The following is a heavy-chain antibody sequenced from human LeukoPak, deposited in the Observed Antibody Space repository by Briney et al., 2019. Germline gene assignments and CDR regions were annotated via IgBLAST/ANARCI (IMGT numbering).Heavy chain of an antibody. CDR2: MNPSSGVT. Sequence: GASVRVSCKASGYTFSGYQVHWLRQAPGQGLEWMGRMNPSSGVTNYAQKFQGRVTMTRDTSINTAYLDLSALKSDDTAVYYCASRAASVTLGYWGQGTLVTVFS. CDR1: GYTFSGYQ. CDR3: ASRAASVTLGY. D-gene: IGHD2-15*01. V-gene: IGHV1-2*06. J-gene: IGHJ4*02.